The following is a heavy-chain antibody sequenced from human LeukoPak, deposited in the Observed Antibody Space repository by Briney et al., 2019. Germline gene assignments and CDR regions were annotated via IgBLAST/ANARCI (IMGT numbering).Heavy chain of an antibody. CDR3: ASRRYYYGSGSYYKPLDY. J-gene: IGHJ4*02. CDR2: INHSGST. Sequence: SETLSLTCAVYGGSFSGYYWSWIRQPPGKGLEWSGEINHSGSTNYNPSLKSRVTISVDTSKNQFSLKLSSVTAADTAVYYCASRRYYYGSGSYYKPLDYWGQGTLVTVSS. D-gene: IGHD3-10*01. CDR1: GGSFSGYY. V-gene: IGHV4-34*01.